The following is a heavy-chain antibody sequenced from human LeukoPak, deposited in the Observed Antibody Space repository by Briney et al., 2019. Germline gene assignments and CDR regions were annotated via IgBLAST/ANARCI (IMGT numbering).Heavy chain of an antibody. Sequence: PGRSLRLSCAASGFTVSSNYMSWVRQAPGKGLEWVSVIYSGGSTEYADSVKGRFTISRDNSKNTLYLQMNSLRVEDTAVYYCARGAVAAADAFFDQWGQGTLVTVSS. V-gene: IGHV3-66*01. D-gene: IGHD6-13*01. CDR2: IYSGGST. CDR3: ARGAVAAADAFFDQ. CDR1: GFTVSSNY. J-gene: IGHJ4*02.